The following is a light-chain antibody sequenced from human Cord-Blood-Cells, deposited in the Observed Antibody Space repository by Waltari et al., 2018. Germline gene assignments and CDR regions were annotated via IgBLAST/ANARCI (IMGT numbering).Light chain of an antibody. CDR2: AAS. CDR3: QQSYSTPFT. V-gene: IGKV1-39*01. CDR1: QSISSY. J-gene: IGKJ3*01. Sequence: DIQMTPSPSSLSASVGDRVTITCRASQSISSYLNWYQQKPGKAPKLLIYAASSLQSGVPSRFSGSGSGTDFTLTISSLQPEDFATYYGQQSYSTPFTFGPGTKVDIK.